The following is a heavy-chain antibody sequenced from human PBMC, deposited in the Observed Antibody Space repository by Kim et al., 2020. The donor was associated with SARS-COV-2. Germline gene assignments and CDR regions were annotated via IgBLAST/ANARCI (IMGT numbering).Heavy chain of an antibody. J-gene: IGHJ4*02. D-gene: IGHD6-19*01. Sequence: GGSLRLSCAASGFTFSSYAMHWVRQAPGKGLEWVAVISYDGSNKYYADSVKGRFTISRDNSKNTLYLQMNSLRAEDTAVYYCARDGAVAVPQPVKAHNKGFDYWGQGTLVTVSS. V-gene: IGHV3-30-3*01. CDR2: ISYDGSNK. CDR1: GFTFSSYA. CDR3: ARDGAVAVPQPVKAHNKGFDY.